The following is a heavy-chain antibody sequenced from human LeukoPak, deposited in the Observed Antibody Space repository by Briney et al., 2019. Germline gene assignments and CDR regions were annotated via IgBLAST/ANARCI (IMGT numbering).Heavy chain of an antibody. V-gene: IGHV3-74*01. CDR1: GFTFSTYC. CDR2: ICPDGTVT. Sequence: QSGGSLRLSCAASGFTFSTYCMHWVRQAPGKGPMWVSRICPDGTVTNCADSVKARFIISRDNARNTVYLQMNSLRVEDTAVYYCVRDFRSADYWGQGTLVTVSS. CDR3: VRDFRSADY. J-gene: IGHJ4*02.